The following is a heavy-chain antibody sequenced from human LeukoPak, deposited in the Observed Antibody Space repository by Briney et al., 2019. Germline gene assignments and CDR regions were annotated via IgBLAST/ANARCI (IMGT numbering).Heavy chain of an antibody. CDR2: INPNSGGT. CDR3: ASVSTLTNLFDY. D-gene: IGHD5/OR15-5a*01. J-gene: IGHJ4*02. CDR1: GYTFTGYY. Sequence: EASVKVSCKASGYTFTGYYMHWVRQTPGQGLEWMGWINPNSGGTNYAQKFQGRVTMTRDTSISTAYMELSRLRSDDTAVYYCASVSTLTNLFDYWGQGTLVTVSS. V-gene: IGHV1-2*02.